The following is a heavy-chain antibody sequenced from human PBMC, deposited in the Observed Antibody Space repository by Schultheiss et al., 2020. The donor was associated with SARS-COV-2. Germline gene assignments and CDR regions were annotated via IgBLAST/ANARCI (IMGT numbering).Heavy chain of an antibody. CDR1: GESFSGYF. D-gene: IGHD3-3*01. CDR3: ASGVYRFLEWQERDY. J-gene: IGHJ4*02. Sequence: SETLSLTCAVFGESFSGYFWTWIRQSPGKGLEWIGEVNHSGNTNYNPSLKSRVTISVDTSKHQFSLRLRSATAADTAVYYCASGVYRFLEWQERDYWGQGTLVTVSS. V-gene: IGHV4-34*01. CDR2: VNHSGNT.